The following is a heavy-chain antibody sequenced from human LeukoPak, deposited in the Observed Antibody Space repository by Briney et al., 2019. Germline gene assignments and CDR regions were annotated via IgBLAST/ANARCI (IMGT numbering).Heavy chain of an antibody. Sequence: ASVKVSCTASGYTFTSYGISWVRQATGQGLEWMGWISAYNGNTNYAQKLQGRVTMTTDTSTSTAYMELRSLRSDDTAVYYCAGDLYRSSWYDFYYWGQGTLVTVSS. V-gene: IGHV1-18*01. CDR3: AGDLYRSSWYDFYY. CDR2: ISAYNGNT. J-gene: IGHJ4*02. D-gene: IGHD6-13*01. CDR1: GYTFTSYG.